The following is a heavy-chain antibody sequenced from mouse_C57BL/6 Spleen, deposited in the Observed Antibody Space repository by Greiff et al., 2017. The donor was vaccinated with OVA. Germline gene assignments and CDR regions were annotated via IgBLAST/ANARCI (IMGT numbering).Heavy chain of an antibody. Sequence: VQLQESGAELVRPGASVTLSCKASGFTFTDYEMHWVKQTPVQGLEWIGAIDPETGGTAYNQKFKGKATLTADKSSSTAYMQLRSLPSEDTAVYNSTRRGWYFDVWGTGPTVTVSS. J-gene: IGHJ1*03. CDR3: TRRGWYFDV. CDR1: GFTFTDYE. V-gene: IGHV1-15*01. CDR2: IDPETGGT.